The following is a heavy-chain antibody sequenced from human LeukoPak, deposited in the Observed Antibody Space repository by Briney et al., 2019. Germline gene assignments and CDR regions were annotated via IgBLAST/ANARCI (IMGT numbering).Heavy chain of an antibody. J-gene: IGHJ4*02. V-gene: IGHV4-34*01. CDR2: INHSGSA. CDR1: GGSFSGYY. Sequence: SETLSLTCTVSGGSFSGYYCTWIRQPPGKGLEWIGEINHSGSANYNPSLKSRVTISLDTSKNQFSLKLSSVTAADTAVYYCARDSSGYYPDYWGQGTLVTVSS. CDR3: ARDSSGYYPDY. D-gene: IGHD3-22*01.